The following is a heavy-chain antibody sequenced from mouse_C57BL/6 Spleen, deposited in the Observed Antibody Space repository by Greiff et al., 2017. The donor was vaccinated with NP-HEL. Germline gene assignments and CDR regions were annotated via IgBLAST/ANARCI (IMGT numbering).Heavy chain of an antibody. CDR3: AREGTLSSMDY. Sequence: EVKVVESGGGLVKPGGSLKLSCAASGFTFSDYGMHWVRQAPEKGLEWVAYISSGSSTIYYADTVKGRFTISRDNAKNTLFLQMTSLRSEDTAMYYCAREGTLSSMDYWGQGTSVTVSS. CDR2: ISSGSSTI. V-gene: IGHV5-17*01. D-gene: IGHD3-3*01. J-gene: IGHJ4*01. CDR1: GFTFSDYG.